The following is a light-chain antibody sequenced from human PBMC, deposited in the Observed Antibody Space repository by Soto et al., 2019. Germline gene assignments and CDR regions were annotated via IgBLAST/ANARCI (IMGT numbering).Light chain of an antibody. Sequence: EIVLTQSPATLSLSPGERATLSCRASQSLSGTLAWFQQKPGQPPRLLIYGASNRATGIPARFTASGSGTDFTLTTSSLEPEDFAVYYCQQRTLWPRTFGQGTKVEIK. J-gene: IGKJ1*01. CDR1: QSLSGT. CDR2: GAS. V-gene: IGKV3-11*01. CDR3: QQRTLWPRT.